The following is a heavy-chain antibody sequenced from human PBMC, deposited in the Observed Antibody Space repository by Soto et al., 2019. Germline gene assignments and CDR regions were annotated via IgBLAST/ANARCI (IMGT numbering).Heavy chain of an antibody. CDR1: GGSISSYY. V-gene: IGHV4-59*01. Sequence: TSETLSLTCTVSGGSISSYYWSWIRQPPGKGLEWIGYIYYSGSTNYNPSLKSRVTISVDTSKNQFSLKLSSVTAADTAVYYCARGPSQSVYDFWSGYQNWFDPWGQGTLVTVSS. D-gene: IGHD3-3*01. J-gene: IGHJ5*02. CDR2: IYYSGST. CDR3: ARGPSQSVYDFWSGYQNWFDP.